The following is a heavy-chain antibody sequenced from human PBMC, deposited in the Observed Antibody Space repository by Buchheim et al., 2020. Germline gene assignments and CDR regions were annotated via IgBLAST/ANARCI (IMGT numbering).Heavy chain of an antibody. CDR1: GGSISSGGYY. CDR3: ARRARGGGSGYFYPMSGYYYYGMDV. J-gene: IGHJ6*02. CDR2: IYYSGST. V-gene: IGHV4-31*03. Sequence: QVQLQESGPGLVKPSQTLSLTCTVSGGSISSGGYYWSWIRQHPGKGLEWIGYIYYSGSTYYNPSLKSRVTISVDTSKNQFSLKLSSVTAADTAVYYCARRARGGGSGYFYPMSGYYYYGMDVWGQGTT. D-gene: IGHD3-22*01.